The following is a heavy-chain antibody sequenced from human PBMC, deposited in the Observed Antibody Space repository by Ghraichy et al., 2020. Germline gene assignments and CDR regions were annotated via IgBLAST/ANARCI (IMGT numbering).Heavy chain of an antibody. D-gene: IGHD7-27*01. CDR1: GFNFRAYS. CDR2: INPSSNII. V-gene: IGHV3-48*02. CDR3: VRDENWAFDS. Sequence: LSLTCVASGFNFRAYSMNWVRQAPGKGLEWVSHINPSSNIISYAGSVKGRFTMSRDNARNSLYLQMSSLRDEDTAIYYCVRDENWAFDSWGRGTLVTVSS. J-gene: IGHJ4*02.